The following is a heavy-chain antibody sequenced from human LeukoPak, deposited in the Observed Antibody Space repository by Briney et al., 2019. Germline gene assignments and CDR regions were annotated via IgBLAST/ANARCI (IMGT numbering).Heavy chain of an antibody. V-gene: IGHV5-10-1*01. Sequence: GESLKISWKGSRYTFTNNWITWVSQMLGRGLEWMGRIDPVDSHTDYNPSFQGHVTISVDKAIKTVYLQWGSLEASDSAMYYCARGRGWVDYWGQGALVTVSS. D-gene: IGHD6-19*01. CDR2: IDPVDSHT. CDR1: RYTFTNNW. J-gene: IGHJ4*02. CDR3: ARGRGWVDY.